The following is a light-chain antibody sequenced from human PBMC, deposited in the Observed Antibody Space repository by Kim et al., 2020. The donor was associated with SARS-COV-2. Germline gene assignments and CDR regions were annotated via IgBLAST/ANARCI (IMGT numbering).Light chain of an antibody. CDR2: TAS. V-gene: IGKV1-5*03. Sequence: DIQMTQSPSTLSASVGDRVTMTCRASQTINSWLAWYQQKPGKAPKLLIYTASTLQNVVPSRFSGSKSGTEFTLTISSLQPDDFATYYCQHYNGYPLTFGGGTKVDIK. CDR1: QTINSW. J-gene: IGKJ4*01. CDR3: QHYNGYPLT.